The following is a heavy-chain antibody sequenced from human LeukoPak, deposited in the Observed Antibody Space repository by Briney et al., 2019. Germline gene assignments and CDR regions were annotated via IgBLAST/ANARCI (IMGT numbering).Heavy chain of an antibody. CDR1: GFTVSSNY. D-gene: IGHD6-19*01. J-gene: IGHJ4*02. V-gene: IGHV3-23*01. Sequence: GGSLRLSCAASGFTVSSNYMSWVRQAPGKGLEWVSAISGSGGSTYYADSVKGRFTISRDNSKNTLYLQMNSLRAEDTAVYYCARGLGVSSGPFDYWGQGTLVTVSS. CDR3: ARGLGVSSGPFDY. CDR2: ISGSGGST.